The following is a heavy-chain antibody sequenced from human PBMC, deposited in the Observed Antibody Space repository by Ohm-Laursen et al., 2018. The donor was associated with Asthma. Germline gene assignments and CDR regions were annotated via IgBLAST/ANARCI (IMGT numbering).Heavy chain of an antibody. CDR3: ARSDIVVVPAAVTDYYYYYGMDV. CDR1: GFPFRSYG. D-gene: IGHD2-2*01. V-gene: IGHV3-30*03. J-gene: IGHJ6*02. Sequence: SLRLSCSASGFPFRSYGMHWVRQAPGKGLEWVAVISYDGSNKYYADSVKGRFTISRDNSKNTLYLQMNSLRAEYTAVYYCARSDIVVVPAAVTDYYYYYGMDVWGQGTTVTVSS. CDR2: ISYDGSNK.